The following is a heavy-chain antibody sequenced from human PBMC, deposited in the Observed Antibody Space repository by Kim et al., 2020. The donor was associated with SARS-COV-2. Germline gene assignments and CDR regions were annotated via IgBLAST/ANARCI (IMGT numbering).Heavy chain of an antibody. Sequence: GGSLRLSCVASGFTLSTYGMSWVRQAPGKGLEWVSCISSTSSTIDYADSVKGRFTISRDNAKNSLYLQMNSLRDEDTAVYYCARDGGCWIPFDHGGQGT. CDR3: ARDGGCWIPFDH. CDR1: GFTLSTYG. J-gene: IGHJ4*02. V-gene: IGHV3-48*02. D-gene: IGHD6-25*01. CDR2: ISSTSSTI.